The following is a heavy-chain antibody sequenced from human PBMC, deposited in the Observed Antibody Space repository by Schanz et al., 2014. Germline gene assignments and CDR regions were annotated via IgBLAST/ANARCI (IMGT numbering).Heavy chain of an antibody. V-gene: IGHV3-30*18. CDR3: AKDHFGHYDSSGCSDCYYYGMDV. D-gene: IGHD3-22*01. Sequence: VQLLESGGGLVQPGGSLRLSCAASGFTFSSYAMSWVRQAPGKGLEWVAVISYDGRNKYFADSVKGRFTISRDNSKNTLFLQVNSLRAEDTAVYYCAKDHFGHYDSSGCSDCYYYGMDVWGQGTTVTVSS. CDR2: ISYDGRNK. J-gene: IGHJ6*02. CDR1: GFTFSSYA.